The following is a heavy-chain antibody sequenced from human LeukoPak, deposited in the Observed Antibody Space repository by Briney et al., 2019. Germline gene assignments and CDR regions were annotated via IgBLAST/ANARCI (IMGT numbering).Heavy chain of an antibody. CDR2: INSDGINSDGSST. Sequence: GGSLRLSCAASGFTLSPYWMHWVRHTPGKGLVWVSRINSDGINSDGSSTSYADSVKGRFTISRDDAKNSLYLQMNSLRAEDTALYYCAKAVVVAATYNLEGGWFDPWGQGTRVTVSS. CDR3: AKAVVVAATYNLEGGWFDP. J-gene: IGHJ5*02. V-gene: IGHV3-74*01. D-gene: IGHD2-15*01. CDR1: GFTLSPYW.